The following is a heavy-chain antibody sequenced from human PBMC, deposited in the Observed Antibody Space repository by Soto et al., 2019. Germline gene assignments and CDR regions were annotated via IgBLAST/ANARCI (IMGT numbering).Heavy chain of an antibody. Sequence: GGSLRLSCTAYGFNYKNYVMSWVRQAPGKGLEWVSAISGSGGSTYYADSVKGRFTISRDNSKNTLYLQLNSLRAEDTAVYYCAKGSWLDYWGQGRLVTVSS. CDR1: GFNYKNYV. D-gene: IGHD6-13*01. J-gene: IGHJ4*02. V-gene: IGHV3-23*01. CDR2: ISGSGGST. CDR3: AKGSWLDY.